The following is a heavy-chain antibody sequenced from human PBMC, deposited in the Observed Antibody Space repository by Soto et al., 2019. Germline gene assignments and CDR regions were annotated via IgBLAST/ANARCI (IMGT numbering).Heavy chain of an antibody. CDR3: ASSQRSGYDLAKLESRNHYGMDV. D-gene: IGHD5-12*01. CDR1: GGSISSSSYY. Sequence: SETLSLTCTVSGGSISSSSYYWGWIRQPPGKGLEWIGSIYYSGSTYYNPSLKSRVTISVDTSKNQFSLKLSSVTAADTAVYYCASSQRSGYDLAKLESRNHYGMDVWGQGTTVTVSS. CDR2: IYYSGST. J-gene: IGHJ6*02. V-gene: IGHV4-39*01.